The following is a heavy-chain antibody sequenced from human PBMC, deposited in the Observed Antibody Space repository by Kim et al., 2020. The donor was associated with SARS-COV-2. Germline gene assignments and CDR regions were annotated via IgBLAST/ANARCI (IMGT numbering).Heavy chain of an antibody. CDR2: GNT. CDR3: ARDDDPHGY. Sequence: GNTKYSQKFQGRVTITRDTSASTAYMELSSLRSEDTAVYYCARDDDPHGYWGQGTLVTVSS. V-gene: IGHV1-3*01. J-gene: IGHJ4*02.